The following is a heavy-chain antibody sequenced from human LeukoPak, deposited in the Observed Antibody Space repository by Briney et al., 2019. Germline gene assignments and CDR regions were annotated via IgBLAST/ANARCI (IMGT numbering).Heavy chain of an antibody. CDR3: THSTYYYDSSGYNY. V-gene: IGHV3-73*01. CDR2: IRSKANSYAT. D-gene: IGHD3-22*01. J-gene: IGHJ4*02. Sequence: GGSLRLSCAASGFTFSGSTMHWVRQASGKGLEWVGRIRSKANSYATAYAASVKGRFTISRDDSKNTAYLQMNSLKTEDTAVYYCTHSTYYYDSSGYNYWGQGTLVTVSS. CDR1: GFTFSGST.